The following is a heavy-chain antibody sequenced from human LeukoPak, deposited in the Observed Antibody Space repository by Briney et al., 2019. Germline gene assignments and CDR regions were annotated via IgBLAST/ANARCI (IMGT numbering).Heavy chain of an antibody. CDR2: IYNSGNT. V-gene: IGHV4-59*08. CDR3: ARRRTRPEAFDI. D-gene: IGHD1-14*01. J-gene: IGHJ3*02. CDR1: GGSFSGNY. Sequence: SETLSLTCAVYGGSFSGNYWNWIRQPPGKALEWIGYIYNSGNTNYNPSLKSRVTMSLDTSRNQFSLELSSVTATDTAVYYCARRRTRPEAFDIWGQGTMVTVSS.